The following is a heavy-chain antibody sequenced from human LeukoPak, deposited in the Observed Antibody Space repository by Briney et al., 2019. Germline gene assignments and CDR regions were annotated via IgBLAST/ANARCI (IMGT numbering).Heavy chain of an antibody. D-gene: IGHD3-16*01. V-gene: IGHV3-23*01. Sequence: PGGSLRLSCVGSGFTFSTYAMNWVRQAPGKGLDWVSGIIGSAARTYYADSVKGRFTISRDNSKNTVYLQMNSLRAEDTAVYYCAKDYTPDGLNVIDYWGQGTRVTVSS. CDR3: AKDYTPDGLNVIDY. CDR2: IIGSAART. J-gene: IGHJ4*02. CDR1: GFTFSTYA.